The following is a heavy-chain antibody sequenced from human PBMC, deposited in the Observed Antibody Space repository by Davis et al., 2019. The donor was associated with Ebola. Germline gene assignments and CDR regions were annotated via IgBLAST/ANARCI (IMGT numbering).Heavy chain of an antibody. V-gene: IGHV5-51*01. CDR2: IYPGDSDT. J-gene: IGHJ4*02. CDR3: ARGAGYHGSGSYYNE. Sequence: PGGSLRLSCKGSGYSFTSYWIGWVRQMPGKGLEWMGIIYPGDSDTTYSPSFQGQVTISADKSITTAYLQWSSLKASDTAIYYCARGAGYHGSGSYYNEWGQGTLVTVSS. CDR1: GYSFTSYW. D-gene: IGHD3-10*01.